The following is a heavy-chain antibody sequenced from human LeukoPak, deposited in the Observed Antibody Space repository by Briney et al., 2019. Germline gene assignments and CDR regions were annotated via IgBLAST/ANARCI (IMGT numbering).Heavy chain of an antibody. CDR1: GGSISSFY. CDR2: IYYSGST. CDR3: ARQREYYESSGYYSFDY. J-gene: IGHJ4*02. Sequence: PSETLSLTCTVSGGSISSFYWSWIRQPPGKGLEWIGYIYYSGSTNYNPSLKSRVTISVETSKNQFSLKLSSVTAADTAIYYCARQREYYESSGYYSFDYWGQGTLVTVSS. D-gene: IGHD3-22*01. V-gene: IGHV4-59*08.